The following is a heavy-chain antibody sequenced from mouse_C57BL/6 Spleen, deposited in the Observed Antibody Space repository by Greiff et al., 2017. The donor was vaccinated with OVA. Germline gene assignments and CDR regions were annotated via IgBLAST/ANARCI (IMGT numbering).Heavy chain of an antibody. J-gene: IGHJ2*01. CDR1: GFTFSSYG. Sequence: EVQLMESGGDLVKPGGSLKLSCAASGFTFSSYGMSWVRQTPDKGLEWVATISSGGSYTYYPDSVKGRFTISRDNAKNTLYLQMSSLKSEDTAMYYCARHKDYGSGYEYFDYWGQGTTLTVSS. CDR3: ARHKDYGSGYEYFDY. D-gene: IGHD1-1*01. V-gene: IGHV5-6*01. CDR2: ISSGGSYT.